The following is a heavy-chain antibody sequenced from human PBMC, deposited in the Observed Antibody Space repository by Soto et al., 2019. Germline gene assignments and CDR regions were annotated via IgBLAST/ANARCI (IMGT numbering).Heavy chain of an antibody. Sequence: QVQLVESGGGVVQPGRSLRLSCAASGFTFSHYGIHWVRQAPGKGLEWLAVISYDGSNKHYADSVKGRFTVSRDNSKNTLYLQMYSLRAEDTAVYFCARYSGKYQGPIDYWGQGTLVTVSS. D-gene: IGHD1-26*01. CDR3: ARYSGKYQGPIDY. V-gene: IGHV3-30*03. CDR1: GFTFSHYG. J-gene: IGHJ4*02. CDR2: ISYDGSNK.